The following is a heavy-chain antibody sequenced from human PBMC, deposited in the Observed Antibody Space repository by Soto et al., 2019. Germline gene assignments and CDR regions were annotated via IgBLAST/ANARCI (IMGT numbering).Heavy chain of an antibody. CDR2: VHHSGST. Sequence: KPSETLSLTCSVSGGSITSGGYYWSWLRQHAGTGLEWIGYVHHSGSTFYKSSLRSRVSMSIDTSRNLFSLNLTSVTAADTAIYFCARHDVHTSMVFDYWGQGSLVTVSS. CDR3: ARHDVHTSMVFDY. CDR1: GGSITSGGYY. J-gene: IGHJ4*02. V-gene: IGHV4-31*03. D-gene: IGHD5-18*01.